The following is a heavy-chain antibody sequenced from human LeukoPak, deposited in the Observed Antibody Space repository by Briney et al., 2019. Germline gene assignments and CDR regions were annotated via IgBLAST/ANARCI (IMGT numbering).Heavy chain of an antibody. V-gene: IGHV3-7*01. CDR1: GFSFRDFW. Sequence: PGGSLRLSCAASGFSFRDFWMTWVRQAPGKGLEWVANINQGGSVKYYVDSVKGRFTISRDNAKNTLYLQMNSLRAEDTAVYYCARGSGLDYWGQGTLVTVSS. J-gene: IGHJ4*02. CDR2: INQGGSVK. CDR3: ARGSGLDY.